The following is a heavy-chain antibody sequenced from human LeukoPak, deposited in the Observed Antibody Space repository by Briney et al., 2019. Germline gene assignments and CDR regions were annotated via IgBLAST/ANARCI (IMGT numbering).Heavy chain of an antibody. CDR3: ARDTHSGYDARWFDP. CDR2: INHSGST. D-gene: IGHD5-12*01. V-gene: IGHV4-34*01. Sequence: XINHSGSTNYNPSLKSRVTISVDTSKNQFSLKLSSVTAADTAVYYCARDTHSGYDARWFDPWGQGTLVTVSS. J-gene: IGHJ5*02.